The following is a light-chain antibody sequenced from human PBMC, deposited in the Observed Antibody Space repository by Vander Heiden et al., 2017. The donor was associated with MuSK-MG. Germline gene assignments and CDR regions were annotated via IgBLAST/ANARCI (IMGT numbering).Light chain of an antibody. V-gene: IGLV1-40*01. J-gene: IGLJ2*01. CDR2: GNS. CDR3: QSYDSSLSGSV. Sequence: PVRTQPPSVSRAPGQRVTIPCPGRRSNRGPGYSVHWYQQLTGTAPKHLIYGNSNRPSGGPDRFSGAKSGTSASRAITGRQAEDEAEYYCQSYDSSLSGSVVGGGTKLT. CDR1: RSNRGPGYS.